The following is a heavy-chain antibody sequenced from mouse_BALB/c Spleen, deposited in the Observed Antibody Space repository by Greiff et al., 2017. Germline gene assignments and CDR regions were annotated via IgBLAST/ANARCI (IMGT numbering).Heavy chain of an antibody. J-gene: IGHJ1*01. D-gene: IGHD1-1*01. CDR2: IYPSDSYT. Sequence: QVQLQQPGAELVRPGASVKLSCKASGYTFTSYWINWVKQRPGQGLEWIGNIYPSDSYTNYNQKFKDKATLTVDKSSSTAYMQLSSPTSEDSAVYYCTRRGDGSSYHHWYFDVWGAGTTVTVSS. CDR1: GYTFTSYW. CDR3: TRRGDGSSYHHWYFDV. V-gene: IGHV1-69*02.